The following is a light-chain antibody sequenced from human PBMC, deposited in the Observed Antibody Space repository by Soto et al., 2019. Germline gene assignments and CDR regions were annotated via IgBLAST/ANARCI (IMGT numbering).Light chain of an antibody. Sequence: EVALTQSPGTLSLSPGARATLSFRSSQSIANNYLTWYQQKPGQAPRDLIYDASTRATGIPDRFSGSGSGTDFTLTISRLEPEDSAVYYCQQYGSSPWTFGQGTKVDIK. CDR3: QQYGSSPWT. J-gene: IGKJ1*01. CDR1: QSIANNY. V-gene: IGKV3-20*01. CDR2: DAS.